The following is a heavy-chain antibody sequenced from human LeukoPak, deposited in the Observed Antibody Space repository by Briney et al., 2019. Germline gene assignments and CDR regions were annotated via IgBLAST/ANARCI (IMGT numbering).Heavy chain of an antibody. CDR1: GYTFTGYY. J-gene: IGHJ3*02. V-gene: IGHV1-2*02. CDR2: INANSGGT. D-gene: IGHD5-24*01. CDR3: ARVWDNYPDAFDI. Sequence: ASVTVSCKASGYTFTGYYMHWVRQAPGQGREWTGWINANSGGTNYAQKFEGRVTMTRETSSSTAYRGLSRLRSDDTAVYYCARVWDNYPDAFDIWGQGTMVTVSS.